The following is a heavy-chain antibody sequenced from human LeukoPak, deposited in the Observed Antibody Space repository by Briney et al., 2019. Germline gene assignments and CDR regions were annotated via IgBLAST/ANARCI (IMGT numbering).Heavy chain of an antibody. J-gene: IGHJ5*02. D-gene: IGHD3-3*01. CDR2: ISWNSGSI. CDR1: GFTFDDYA. Sequence: PGRSLRLSCAASGFTFDDYAMHWVRQAPGKGLEWVSGISWNSGSIGYADSVKGRFTISRDNAKNTLYLQMNSLRAEDTAVYYCAREETIFGVVIPNWFDPWGQGNLVTVSS. V-gene: IGHV3-9*01. CDR3: AREETIFGVVIPNWFDP.